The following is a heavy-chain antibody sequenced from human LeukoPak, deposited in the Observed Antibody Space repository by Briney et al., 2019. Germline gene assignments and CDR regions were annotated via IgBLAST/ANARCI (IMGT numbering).Heavy chain of an antibody. CDR1: GFTVSSNY. CDR3: ARERRYCSGDNCYSGHDY. J-gene: IGHJ4*02. D-gene: IGHD2-15*01. Sequence: GGPLRLSCAVSGFTVSSNYMSWVRQAPGKGLEWVSLIHSGGNTDYADSLKDRVTISRDSSKNMVNLQINSLRPEDTAVYYCARERRYCSGDNCYSGHDYWGQGTLVIVSS. CDR2: IHSGGNT. V-gene: IGHV3-53*01.